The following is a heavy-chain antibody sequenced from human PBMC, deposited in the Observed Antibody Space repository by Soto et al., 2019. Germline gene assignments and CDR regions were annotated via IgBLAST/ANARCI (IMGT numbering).Heavy chain of an antibody. CDR1: GYTFTSYG. CDR2: INAYNGNT. Sequence: QVQLVQSGAEVKKPGATVKVSCKASGYTFTSYGISWVRQAPGQGLEWMGWINAYNGNTNYAQKLQGRVTMTTDTSTSTAYTELRGLIFDDTAVYDCARVLPPFDPWGQGTLVTVSS. J-gene: IGHJ5*02. V-gene: IGHV1-18*01. CDR3: ARVLPPFDP.